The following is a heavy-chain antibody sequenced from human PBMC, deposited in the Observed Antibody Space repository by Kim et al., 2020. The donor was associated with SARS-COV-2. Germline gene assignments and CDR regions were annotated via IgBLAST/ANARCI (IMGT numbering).Heavy chain of an antibody. CDR1: GFTFDTYA. D-gene: IGHD2-21*01. CDR3: AKMVIMDGYNYFYYYAMDV. V-gene: IGHV3-23*01. CDR2: ISGGELNK. Sequence: GGSLRLSCVASGFTFDTYAMSWVRQAPGKGLEWVSVISGGELNKFYSDSVRGRFTISRDNSKNTLYLQMNSLRAEDTALHYCAKMVIMDGYNYFYYYAMDVWGQGTTVTVSS. J-gene: IGHJ6*02.